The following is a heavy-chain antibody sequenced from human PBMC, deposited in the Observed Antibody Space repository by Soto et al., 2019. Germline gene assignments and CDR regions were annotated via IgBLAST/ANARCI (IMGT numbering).Heavy chain of an antibody. CDR2: IYPGDSDT. D-gene: IGHD6-13*01. V-gene: IGHV5-51*01. Sequence: PGESLKISCKGSGYNFTCYWIGWVRQMLGKGLEWMGIIYPGDSDTRYSPSFQGQVTISADKSISTAYLQSSSLTASDTAMYYCARRALTGYGSSWYTFDYWGQGTLVTVSS. CDR1: GYNFTCYW. CDR3: ARRALTGYGSSWYTFDY. J-gene: IGHJ4*02.